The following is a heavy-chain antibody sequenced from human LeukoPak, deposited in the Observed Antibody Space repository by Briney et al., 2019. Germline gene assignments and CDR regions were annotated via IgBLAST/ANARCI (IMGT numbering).Heavy chain of an antibody. V-gene: IGHV3-66*01. J-gene: IGHJ4*02. D-gene: IGHD6-13*01. Sequence: PGGSLRLSCAASGFTVSTNHMSWVRQAPGKGLEWVSVLYSGGSTYYADSVKGRFPISRDNSKNTLYLQMNSLRAEDTAVYYCARAPSSSWWNFDYWGQGTLVTVSS. CDR3: ARAPSSSWWNFDY. CDR2: LYSGGST. CDR1: GFTVSTNH.